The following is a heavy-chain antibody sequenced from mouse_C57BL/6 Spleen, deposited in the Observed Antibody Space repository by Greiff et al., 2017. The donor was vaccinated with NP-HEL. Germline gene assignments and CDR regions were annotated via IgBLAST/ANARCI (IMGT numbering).Heavy chain of an antibody. CDR3: AREGYYGYFDV. CDR1: GYTFTSYW. CDR2: IDPSDSET. D-gene: IGHD2-2*01. V-gene: IGHV1-52*01. J-gene: IGHJ1*03. Sequence: QVQLQQPGAELVRPGSSVKLSCKASGYTFTSYWMHWVKQRPIQGLEWIGNIDPSDSETHYNQKFKDKATLTVDKSSSTAYMQLSSLTSEDSAVYYCAREGYYGYFDVWGTGTTVTVSS.